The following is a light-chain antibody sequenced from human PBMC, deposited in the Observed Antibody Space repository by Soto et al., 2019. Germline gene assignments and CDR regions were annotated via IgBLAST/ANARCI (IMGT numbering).Light chain of an antibody. CDR3: QQHGNSPWT. CDR1: QSVHNNY. CDR2: GAS. Sequence: ETVLTQSPGTLSLSPGERAALSCRASQSVHNNYLAWYQQKPGQAPRLLIYGASSRATGIPDRFSGSGSGTDFTLTSSRLEPEDVAVYSCQQHGNSPWTFGQGTKVEV. J-gene: IGKJ1*01. V-gene: IGKV3-20*01.